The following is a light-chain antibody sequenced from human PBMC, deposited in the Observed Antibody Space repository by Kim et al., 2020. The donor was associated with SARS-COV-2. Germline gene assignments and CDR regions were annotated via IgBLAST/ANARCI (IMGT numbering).Light chain of an antibody. CDR1: QSVRSN. Sequence: EIVLTQSPATLSVSPGERATLSCRASQSVRSNLAGYQQKPGQAPRLLIYGASTRATGVPARFSGSGSGTEFTLTISSLQSEDFAVYYCQQYTTWRGAFGQGTKVDIK. J-gene: IGKJ1*01. CDR3: QQYTTWRGA. CDR2: GAS. V-gene: IGKV3-15*01.